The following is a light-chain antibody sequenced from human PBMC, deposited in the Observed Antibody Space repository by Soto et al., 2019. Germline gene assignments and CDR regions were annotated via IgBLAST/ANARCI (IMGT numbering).Light chain of an antibody. CDR1: QNIGSC. CDR3: QQYDKYSPTA. V-gene: IGKV1-5*03. Sequence: DIQMTQSPSTLSASVGDRVTITCRASQNIGSCLAWYQQKPGKAPKLLIYKASILESGVPSRFGGSGSGTECTLTISSLQADDSATYYFQQYDKYSPTAFGQGTKVEI. J-gene: IGKJ1*01. CDR2: KAS.